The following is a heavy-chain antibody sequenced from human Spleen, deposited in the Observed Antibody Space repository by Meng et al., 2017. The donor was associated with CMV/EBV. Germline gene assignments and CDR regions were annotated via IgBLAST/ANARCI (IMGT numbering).Heavy chain of an antibody. J-gene: IGHJ5*02. D-gene: IGHD3-22*01. CDR2: IFYSGST. CDR3: ARHSSGYYYGWFDP. V-gene: IGHV4-39*01. CDR1: GDSISSHGYY. Sequence: SGDSISSHGYYWGWIRQPPGRGLEWIGSIFYSGSTYYNLSLKSRVTISVDTSKNHFSLKLSSVTAADTAVYYCARHSSGYYYGWFDPWGQGTLVTVSS.